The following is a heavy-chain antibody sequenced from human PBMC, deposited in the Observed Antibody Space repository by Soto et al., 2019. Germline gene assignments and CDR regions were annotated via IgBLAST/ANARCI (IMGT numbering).Heavy chain of an antibody. V-gene: IGHV4-34*01. CDR2: INHSGST. J-gene: IGHJ4*02. CDR3: ARGFTRWLRRYYFDY. Sequence: SETLSLTCAVYGGSFSGYYWSWIRQPPGKGLEWIGEINHSGSTNYNPSLKSRVTISVDTSKNQFSLKLSSVTAADTAVYYCARGFTRWLRRYYFDYWGQGTLVTVSS. CDR1: GGSFSGYY. D-gene: IGHD5-12*01.